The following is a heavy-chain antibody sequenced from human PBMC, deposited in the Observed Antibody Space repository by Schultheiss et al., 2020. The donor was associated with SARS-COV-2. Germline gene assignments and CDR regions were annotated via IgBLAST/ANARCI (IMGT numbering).Heavy chain of an antibody. CDR2: IGTAGDP. D-gene: IGHD4-17*01. CDR1: GFTFSSYD. V-gene: IGHV3-13*05. Sequence: GESLKISCAASGFTFSSYDMHWVRQATGKGLEWVSAIGTAGDPYYPGSVKGRFTISRENAKNSLYLQMNSLRAGDTAVYYCARGFMAVTTVSAFDIWGQGTMVTVSS. CDR3: ARGFMAVTTVSAFDI. J-gene: IGHJ3*02.